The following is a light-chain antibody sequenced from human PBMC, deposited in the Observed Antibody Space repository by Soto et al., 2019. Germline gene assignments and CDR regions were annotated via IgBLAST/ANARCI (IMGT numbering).Light chain of an antibody. V-gene: IGLV1-44*01. CDR2: SNN. Sequence: QSVLTQPPSASGTPGQRVTISCSGGSSNIRTNAVNWYQQLPGTAPKLLIYSNNQRPSGVPDRFSGSKSGTSASLAISGLQSEDEADYYCAAWDDSLNGYVFGTGTKLTVL. J-gene: IGLJ1*01. CDR3: AAWDDSLNGYV. CDR1: SSNIRTNA.